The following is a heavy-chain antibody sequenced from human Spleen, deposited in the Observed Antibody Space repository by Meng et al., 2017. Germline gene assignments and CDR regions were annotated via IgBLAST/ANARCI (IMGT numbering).Heavy chain of an antibody. CDR3: ARGKVSMVRGVLNWFDP. D-gene: IGHD3-10*01. Sequence: QVQLVQVGAGVKKPGSSVKVSCKASGGTFSSYAISWVRQAPGQGLEWMGGIIPIFGTANYAQKFQGRVTITTDESTSTAYMELSSLRSEDTAVYYCARGKVSMVRGVLNWFDPWGQGTLVTVSS. CDR2: IIPIFGTA. V-gene: IGHV1-69*05. J-gene: IGHJ5*02. CDR1: GGTFSSYA.